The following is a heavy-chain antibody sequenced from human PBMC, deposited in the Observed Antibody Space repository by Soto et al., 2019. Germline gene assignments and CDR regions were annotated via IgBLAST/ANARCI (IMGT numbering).Heavy chain of an antibody. CDR3: PIYAGTTRPYYCDY. CDR1: VFTFGNYA. D-gene: IGHD1-7*01. V-gene: IGHV3-23*01. J-gene: IGHJ4*02. CDR2: VSGSGSST. Sequence: GGSLRLSCAASVFTFGNYAMSWVRQAPGKGLEWVSDVSGSGSSTFYAASVKGRFTISRDNSKNTLYLQMNSLRVEDTAVYYCPIYAGTTRPYYCDYHGQGWQVTVS.